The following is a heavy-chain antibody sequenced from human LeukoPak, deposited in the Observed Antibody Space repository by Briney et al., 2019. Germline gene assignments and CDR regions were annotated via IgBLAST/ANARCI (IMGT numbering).Heavy chain of an antibody. CDR1: GFTFSSYG. J-gene: IGHJ4*02. V-gene: IGHV3-33*01. Sequence: GGSLRLSCAASGFTFSSYGMHWVRQAPGKGLEWVAVIWYDGSNKYYADDVKGRFTISRDNSKNTLYLQMNSLRAEDIFFSSRRRHTIYGSGSYLDYWGQGTLVTVSS. D-gene: IGHD3-10*01. CDR2: IWYDGSNK. CDR3: RRHTIYGSGSYLDY.